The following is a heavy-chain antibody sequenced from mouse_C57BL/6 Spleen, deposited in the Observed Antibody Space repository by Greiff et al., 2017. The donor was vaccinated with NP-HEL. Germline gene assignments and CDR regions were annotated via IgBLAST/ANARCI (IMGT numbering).Heavy chain of an antibody. CDR1: GYTFTSYW. J-gene: IGHJ1*03. CDR2: IDPSDSYT. CDR3: ARGLYLRYFDV. D-gene: IGHD5-1-1*01. Sequence: QVQLQQPGAELVKPGASVKLSCKASGYTFTSYWMQWVKQRPGQGLEWIGEIDPSDSYTNYNQKFKGKATLTVDTSSSTAYMQLSSLTSEDSAVYYCARGLYLRYFDVWGTGTTVTVSS. V-gene: IGHV1-50*01.